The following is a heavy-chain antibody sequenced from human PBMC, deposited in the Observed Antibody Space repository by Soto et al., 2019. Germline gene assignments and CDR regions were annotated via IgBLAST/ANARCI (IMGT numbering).Heavy chain of an antibody. CDR1: GGTFSSYA. D-gene: IGHD3-22*01. CDR2: IIPIFGTA. CDR3: ARDRGSSGYYYYYFDY. Sequence: SVKVSCKASGGTFSSYAISWVRQAPGQGLEWMGGIIPIFGTANYAQKFQGRVTITADESTSTAYMELSSLRSEDTAVYYCARDRGSSGYYYYYFDYWGQGTLVTVSS. V-gene: IGHV1-69*13. J-gene: IGHJ4*02.